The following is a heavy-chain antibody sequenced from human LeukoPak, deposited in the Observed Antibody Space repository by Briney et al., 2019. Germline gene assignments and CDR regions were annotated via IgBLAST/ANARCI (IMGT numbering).Heavy chain of an antibody. CDR3: AHEGAIATPLASTGNDY. CDR2: ISDRGDST. D-gene: IGHD3-3*02. CDR1: GFTFSSYA. J-gene: IGHJ4*02. V-gene: IGHV3-23*01. Sequence: GGSLRLSCAASGFTFSSYAMTWVRQAPGKGLEWVSSISDRGDSTYYADSVEGRFTISRANAENTLYLHLNSLRAEDTAVYYCAHEGAIATPLASTGNDYWGQGTLVTVSS.